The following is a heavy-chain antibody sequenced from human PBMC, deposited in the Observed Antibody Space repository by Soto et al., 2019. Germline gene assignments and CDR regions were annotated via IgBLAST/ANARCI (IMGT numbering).Heavy chain of an antibody. CDR1: GFTFSSYS. J-gene: IGHJ6*02. Sequence: GGSLRLSCAASGFTFSSYSMNWVRQAPGKGLEWVSSISSSSSYIYYADSVKGRFTISRDNAKNSLYLQMNSLRAEDTAVYYCARGIGSSWSHYYYYGMDVWGQGTTVTVS. D-gene: IGHD6-13*01. CDR2: ISSSSSYI. V-gene: IGHV3-21*01. CDR3: ARGIGSSWSHYYYYGMDV.